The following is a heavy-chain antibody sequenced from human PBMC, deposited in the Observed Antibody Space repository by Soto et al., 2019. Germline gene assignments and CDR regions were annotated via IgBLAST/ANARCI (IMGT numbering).Heavy chain of an antibody. CDR1: GDSVSSHSAA. V-gene: IGHV6-1*01. CDR2: TYYRSKWYN. Sequence: SQTLSLTCAISGDSVSSHSAAWNWIRQSTSKDLEWLGRTYYRSKWYNDYAVSVKSRITINPDTSKNQFSLQLNSVTPEDTAVYYCARDRVSSGSQSLDAFDIWGQGTMVTVSS. J-gene: IGHJ3*02. D-gene: IGHD6-19*01. CDR3: ARDRVSSGSQSLDAFDI.